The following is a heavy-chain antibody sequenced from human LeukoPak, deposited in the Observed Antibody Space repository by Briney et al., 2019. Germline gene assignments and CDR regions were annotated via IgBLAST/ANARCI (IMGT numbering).Heavy chain of an antibody. Sequence: QPGGSLRLCCAASGFTFSNYVMSWVRQAPEKGLQWVSSSSGSGGSTYYADSVKGRFTTSRDSSKKTVYLQMNSLRDEDTAVYFCAKGASPDYYGSGRFDFWGQGILVTVSS. D-gene: IGHD3-10*01. J-gene: IGHJ5*01. V-gene: IGHV3-23*01. CDR3: AKGASPDYYGSGRFDF. CDR1: GFTFSNYV. CDR2: SSGSGGST.